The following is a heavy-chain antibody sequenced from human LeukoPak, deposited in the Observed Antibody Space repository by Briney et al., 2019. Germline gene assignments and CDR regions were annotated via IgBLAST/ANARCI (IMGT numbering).Heavy chain of an antibody. Sequence: ASVKVSCKASGYTFTSYGISWVRQAPGQGLEWMGWISTYNGNTNYAQKLQGRVTMTTDTSTSTAYMELRSLRSDDTAVYYCASGDTAMEEVNYWGQGTLVTVSS. V-gene: IGHV1-18*01. CDR3: ASGDTAMEEVNY. CDR1: GYTFTSYG. CDR2: ISTYNGNT. D-gene: IGHD5-18*01. J-gene: IGHJ4*02.